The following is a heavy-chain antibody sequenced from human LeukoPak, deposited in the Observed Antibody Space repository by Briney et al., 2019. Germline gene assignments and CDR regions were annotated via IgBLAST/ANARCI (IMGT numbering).Heavy chain of an antibody. CDR3: ATYYVSGSYST. J-gene: IGHJ4*02. D-gene: IGHD3-10*01. CDR1: GFTFSSYW. Sequence: GLSLRLSCAASGFTFSSYWMFWVRQAPGKGLVWVSRINSDGSTTNYADSVKGRFTISRDNAKNTLYLQMNSLRAEDTAVYYCATYYVSGSYSTWGQGTLVTVSS. V-gene: IGHV3-74*01. CDR2: INSDGSTT.